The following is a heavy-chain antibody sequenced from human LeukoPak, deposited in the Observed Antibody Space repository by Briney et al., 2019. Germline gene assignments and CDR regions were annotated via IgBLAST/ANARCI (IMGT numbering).Heavy chain of an antibody. Sequence: GGSLRLSCAASGFTFDDYAMHWVRQAPGKGLEWVSGISWNSGSIGYADSVKGRFTISRDNAKNSLYLQMNSLRAEDMALYYCAKXXGYGSGSVNAXXXWGXGXMVXXSS. V-gene: IGHV3-9*03. CDR2: ISWNSGSI. J-gene: IGHJ3*01. CDR3: AKXXGYGSGSVNAXXX. D-gene: IGHD3-10*01. CDR1: GFTFDDYA.